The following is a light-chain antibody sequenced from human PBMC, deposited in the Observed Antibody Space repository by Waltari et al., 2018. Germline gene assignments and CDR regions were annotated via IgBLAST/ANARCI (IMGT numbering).Light chain of an antibody. CDR2: NVN. J-gene: IGLJ1*01. Sequence: QSALTQPASVSGSPGQSITIPCTGTSSDVGAYAFVSWYQQHPGKAPKLMIYNVNYRPSGVSNRFSGSKSGDAASLTISGLQAEDEADYYCSSFTSGSSFYVFGTGTKVTVL. V-gene: IGLV2-14*03. CDR3: SSFTSGSSFYV. CDR1: SSDVGAYAF.